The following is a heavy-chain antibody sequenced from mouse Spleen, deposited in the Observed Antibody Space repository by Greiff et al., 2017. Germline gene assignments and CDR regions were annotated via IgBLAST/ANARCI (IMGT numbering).Heavy chain of an antibody. CDR2: IDPENGDT. J-gene: IGHJ4*01. Sequence: EVQLQQSGAELVRPGASVKLSCTASGFNIKDDYMHWVKQRPEQGLEWIGWIDPENGDTEYASKFQGKATITADTSSNTAYLQLSSLTSEDTAVYYCTGSSYVDYAMDYWGQGTSVTVSS. CDR3: TGSSYVDYAMDY. V-gene: IGHV14-4*01. CDR1: GFNIKDDY. D-gene: IGHD1-1*01.